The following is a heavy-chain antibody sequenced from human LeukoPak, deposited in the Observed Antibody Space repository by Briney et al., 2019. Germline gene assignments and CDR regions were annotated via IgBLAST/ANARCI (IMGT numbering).Heavy chain of an antibody. CDR1: GFTFSSYS. V-gene: IGHV3-21*01. J-gene: IGHJ6*03. CDR2: ISSSSSYI. Sequence: PGGSLRLSCAASGFTFSSYSMKWVRQAPGKGLAWVSSISSSSSYISYADSVKGPFTISRDNAKNSLYLQMNSPRAEYTAVYYCARTTPGPDIVVVPAAIVHYYHYMDVWGKGTTVTVSS. D-gene: IGHD2-2*01. CDR3: ARTTPGPDIVVVPAAIVHYYHYMDV.